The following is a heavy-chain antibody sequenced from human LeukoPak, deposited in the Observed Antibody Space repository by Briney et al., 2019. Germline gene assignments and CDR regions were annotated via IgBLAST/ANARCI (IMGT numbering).Heavy chain of an antibody. J-gene: IGHJ4*02. V-gene: IGHV3-30*03. CDR2: ISHDGSNK. D-gene: IGHD6-19*01. CDR3: ARVPLANSGWYLPLDY. CDR1: GFTFSTYG. Sequence: PGRSLRLSCAASGFTFSTYGMLWVRQAPGKGLEWVAFISHDGSNKDFADSVKGRITISRDNSKNTLYLQMNSLRSEDTAVYYCARVPLANSGWYLPLDYWGQGTLVTVSS.